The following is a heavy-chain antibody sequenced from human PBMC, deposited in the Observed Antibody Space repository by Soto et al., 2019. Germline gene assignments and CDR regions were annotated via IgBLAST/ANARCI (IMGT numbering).Heavy chain of an antibody. V-gene: IGHV1-2*02. J-gene: IGHJ4*02. CDR1: GYTFTGYY. Sequence: ASVNVSCKASGYTFTGYYMHWVRQAPGQGREWMGWINPNSGGTNYAQKFQGRVTMTRDTSISTDNMELSRLRSDDTAVYYCARIAYYDILTGYYSVFDYWGQGTLVTVSS. CDR2: INPNSGGT. D-gene: IGHD3-9*01. CDR3: ARIAYYDILTGYYSVFDY.